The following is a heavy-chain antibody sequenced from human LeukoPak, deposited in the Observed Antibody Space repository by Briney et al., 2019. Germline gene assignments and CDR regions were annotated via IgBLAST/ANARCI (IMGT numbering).Heavy chain of an antibody. Sequence: GGSLRLSCAASGFTFANYAMSWVRQAPGKGLEWVSGIGSSGAGTYFADSVKGRFTISRDNSKNTLYLQMNSLRAEDTAVYYCAKDLDDSSGYYGYYYYMDAWGKGTTVTVSS. D-gene: IGHD3-22*01. V-gene: IGHV3-23*01. J-gene: IGHJ6*03. CDR2: IGSSGAGT. CDR1: GFTFANYA. CDR3: AKDLDDSSGYYGYYYYMDA.